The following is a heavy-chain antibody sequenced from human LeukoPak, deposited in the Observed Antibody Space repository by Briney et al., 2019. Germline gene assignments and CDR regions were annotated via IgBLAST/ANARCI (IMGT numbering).Heavy chain of an antibody. CDR1: GGSISSGDYY. CDR2: IYYSGST. V-gene: IGHV4-30-4*08. D-gene: IGHD3-9*01. CDR3: ARQARRYYDILTGYIN. J-gene: IGHJ4*02. Sequence: SQTLSLTCTVSGGSISSGDYYWSWIRQPPGKGLEWIGYIYYSGSTYYNPSLKSRVTISVYTSKNQFSLKLSSVTAADTAVYYCARQARRYYDILTGYINWGQGTLVTVSS.